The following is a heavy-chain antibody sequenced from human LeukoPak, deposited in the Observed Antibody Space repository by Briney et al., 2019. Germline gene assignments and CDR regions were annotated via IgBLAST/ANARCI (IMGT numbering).Heavy chain of an antibody. J-gene: IGHJ4*02. CDR2: MNPNSGNT. Sequence: ASVKVSCKASGYTFTSYGINWVRQATGQGLEWMGWMNPNSGNTGYAQKFQGRVTMTRNTSISTAYMELSSLRSEDTAVYYCARGWGITFGGVIVTPIDYWGQGTLVTVSS. D-gene: IGHD3-16*02. CDR1: GYTFTSYG. CDR3: ARGWGITFGGVIVTPIDY. V-gene: IGHV1-8*01.